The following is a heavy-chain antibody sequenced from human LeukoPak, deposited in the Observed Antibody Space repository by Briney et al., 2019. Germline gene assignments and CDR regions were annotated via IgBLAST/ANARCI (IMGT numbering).Heavy chain of an antibody. D-gene: IGHD3-22*01. Sequence: SETLSLTCNVSGGAITGSYWAWLRQPPGKGLESIGYIYYSGTTTYNPSLEGRVSISVDTSKRQFSLMLRSVTAVDTAVYYCAKVKVTYYYDCDGYYYFDYWGQGTLVTVSS. CDR1: GGAITGSY. CDR2: IYYSGTT. J-gene: IGHJ4*02. V-gene: IGHV4-59*01. CDR3: AKVKVTYYYDCDGYYYFDY.